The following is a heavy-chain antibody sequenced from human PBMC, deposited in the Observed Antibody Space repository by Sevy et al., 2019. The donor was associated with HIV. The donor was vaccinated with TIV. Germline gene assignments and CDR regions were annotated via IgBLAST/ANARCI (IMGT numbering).Heavy chain of an antibody. CDR1: GFTFSGSA. J-gene: IGHJ6*02. V-gene: IGHV3-73*01. CDR2: IRSKANSYAT. D-gene: IGHD5-18*01. CDR3: TRQVDTAMVTYYYGMDV. Sequence: GGPLRLSCAASGFTFSGSAMHWVRQASGKGLEWVGRIRSKANSYATAYAASVKGRFTISRDDSKNTAYLQMNSLKTEDTAVYYCTRQVDTAMVTYYYGMDVWGQGTTVTVSS.